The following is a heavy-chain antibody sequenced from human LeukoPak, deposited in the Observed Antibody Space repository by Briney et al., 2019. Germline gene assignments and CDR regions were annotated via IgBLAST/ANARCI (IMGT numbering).Heavy chain of an antibody. CDR1: GYSFMNNW. D-gene: IGHD6-19*01. CDR3: ARVSGRGSSIRDFDY. CDR2: IDPSDSEI. Sequence: GESLKISCRGSGYSFMNNWIGWVRQMPGKGLEWLGIIDPSDSEIKYSPSFQGQVTISADRSISTAYMQWSSLKASDTAIYYCARVSGRGSSIRDFDYWGQGTLVTVSS. J-gene: IGHJ4*02. V-gene: IGHV5-51*01.